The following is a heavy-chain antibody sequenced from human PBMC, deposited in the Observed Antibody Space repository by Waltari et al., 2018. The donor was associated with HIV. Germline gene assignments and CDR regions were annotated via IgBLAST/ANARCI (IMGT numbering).Heavy chain of an antibody. CDR1: GASMRRSSYF. CDR3: ARDWDVTTACMDV. Sequence: QVKLQESGPGLVKPSETLSLTCVVSGASMRRSSYFWGWIRQAPGKGLEWIGSMFYTGSSYYNPSLKSRVNISIDTLNNQFSLKMTSVTAADTAVYYCARDWDVTTACMDVWGQGTTVTVSS. V-gene: IGHV4-39*07. D-gene: IGHD1-26*01. CDR2: MFYTGSS. J-gene: IGHJ6*02.